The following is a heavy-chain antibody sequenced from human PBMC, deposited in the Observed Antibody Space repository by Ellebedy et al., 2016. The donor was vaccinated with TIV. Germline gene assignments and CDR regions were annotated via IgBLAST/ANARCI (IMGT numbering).Heavy chain of an antibody. CDR3: ARRFDIVTGSYPRGYYGLDI. D-gene: IGHD3-9*01. Sequence: AASVKVSCKASGYTFTSYAMHWVRQAPGQRLEWMGWINAGIGNTKYSDNFQGRVTITTDTSASTAYMELSSLRSEDTAVYYCARRFDIVTGSYPRGYYGLDIWGQGTTVTVSS. CDR2: INAGIGNT. V-gene: IGHV1-3*01. CDR1: GYTFTSYA. J-gene: IGHJ6*02.